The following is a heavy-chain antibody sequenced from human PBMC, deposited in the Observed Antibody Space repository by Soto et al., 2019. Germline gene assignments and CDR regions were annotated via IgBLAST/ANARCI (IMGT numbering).Heavy chain of an antibody. Sequence: EVQLVESGGGLVQPGGSLRLSCAASGFSLYNYAMDWVRQAPGQGLVWVSYISLSSANIHYADSVRGRFTVSRDNAKNSPYLQRNSLRAEDTAVYYCVRDPSGGNEWARYVDLWGRGTLVTVSS. J-gene: IGHJ2*01. D-gene: IGHD1-1*01. CDR3: VRDPSGGNEWARYVDL. V-gene: IGHV3-48*01. CDR1: GFSLYNYA. CDR2: ISLSSANI.